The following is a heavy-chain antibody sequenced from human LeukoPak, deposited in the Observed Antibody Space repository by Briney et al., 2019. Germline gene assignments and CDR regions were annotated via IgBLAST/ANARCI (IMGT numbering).Heavy chain of an antibody. CDR2: INPSGGST. CDR3: AREGPIRYYDSSGYSPDY. D-gene: IGHD3-22*01. CDR1: GYTFTSYY. V-gene: IGHV1-46*01. Sequence: GASVKVSCKASGYTFTSYYMHWVRQAPGQGLEWMGIINPSGGSTSYAQKFQGRVTMTRDMSTSTVYMELSSLRSEDTAVYYCAREGPIRYYDSSGYSPDYWGQGTLVTVSS. J-gene: IGHJ4*02.